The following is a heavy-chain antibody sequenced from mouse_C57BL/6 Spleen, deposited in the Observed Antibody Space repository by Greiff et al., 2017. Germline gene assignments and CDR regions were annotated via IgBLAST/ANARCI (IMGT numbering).Heavy chain of an antibody. CDR1: GYTFTSYW. CDR2: IDPSASYT. V-gene: IGHV1-50*01. Sequence: QVQLQQPGAELVKPGASVKLSCKASGYTFTSYWMQWVQQTPGQGLEWIGEIDPSASYTTYNQKFTGKGTLTVDTAASTAYRELSRVTSEDAAVYYCERTEGFDDWGQGTTLTVSS. J-gene: IGHJ2*01. CDR3: ERTEGFDD.